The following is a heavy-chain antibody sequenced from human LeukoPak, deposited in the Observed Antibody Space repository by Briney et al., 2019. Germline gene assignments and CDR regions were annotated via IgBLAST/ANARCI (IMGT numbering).Heavy chain of an antibody. J-gene: IGHJ3*02. D-gene: IGHD6-19*01. CDR2: ISAYNGNT. V-gene: IGHV1-18*01. Sequence: GASVKVSCKASGYTFTSYGISWVRQAPGQGLEWMGWISAYNGNTNYAQKLQGRVTMTTDTSTSTAYMELRSLRSDDTAVYYCARDRTIAQPQWLVLDDAFDIWGQGTMVTVSS. CDR3: ARDRTIAQPQWLVLDDAFDI. CDR1: GYTFTSYG.